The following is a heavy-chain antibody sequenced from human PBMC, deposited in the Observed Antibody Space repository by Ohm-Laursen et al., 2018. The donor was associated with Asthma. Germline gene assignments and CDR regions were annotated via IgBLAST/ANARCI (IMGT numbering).Heavy chain of an antibody. CDR1: GFTFRNYG. Sequence: SLRLSCSASGFTFRNYGMHWVRQAPGKGLEWVAVSGSYYDGGLKYYADSVNGRFTVSRDDSKNTLYLQMNSLRPDDTAVYYCARDVMEWYLPAFDFWGQGTLVTVSS. D-gene: IGHD3-3*01. J-gene: IGHJ4*02. V-gene: IGHV3-30*19. CDR3: ARDVMEWYLPAFDF. CDR2: SGSYYDGGLK.